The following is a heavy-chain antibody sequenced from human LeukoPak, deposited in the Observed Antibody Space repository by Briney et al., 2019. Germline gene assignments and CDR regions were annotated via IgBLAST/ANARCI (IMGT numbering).Heavy chain of an antibody. CDR3: AKDRELLWFGELLFGNWFDP. D-gene: IGHD3-10*01. J-gene: IGHJ5*02. CDR2: ISGSSGST. V-gene: IGHV3-23*01. CDR1: GFTFSSYG. Sequence: GGSLRLSCAASGFTFSSYGMSWVRQAPGKGLEWVSAISGSSGSTYYADSVKGRFTISRDNSKNTLYLQMNSLRAEDTAAYYCAKDRELLWFGELLFGNWFDPWGQGTLVTVSS.